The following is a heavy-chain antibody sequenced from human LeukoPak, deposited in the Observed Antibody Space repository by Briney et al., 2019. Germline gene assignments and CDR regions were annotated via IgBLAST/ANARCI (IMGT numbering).Heavy chain of an antibody. Sequence: GGSLRLSCAASGFTFSSYAMHWVRQAPGKGLEWVAVISYDGSNKYYADSVRGRFTISRDNSKNTLYLQMNSLRAEDTAVYYCARDRYSSGWYYYYGMDVWGQGTTVTVSS. CDR2: ISYDGSNK. V-gene: IGHV3-30-3*01. D-gene: IGHD6-19*01. J-gene: IGHJ6*02. CDR1: GFTFSSYA. CDR3: ARDRYSSGWYYYYGMDV.